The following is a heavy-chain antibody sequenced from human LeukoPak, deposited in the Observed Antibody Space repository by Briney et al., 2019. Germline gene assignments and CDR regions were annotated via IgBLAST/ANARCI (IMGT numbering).Heavy chain of an antibody. V-gene: IGHV1-18*01. CDR3: ARDRDVNSRDAFDF. Sequence: PGASVKVSCKTSGYTFTDYGINWVRKAPGQGLEWMGWISPYNSNTNSAQKFQGRVTMTTDTSTATAYMELRSLRSDDTALYYCARDRDVNSRDAFDFWGQGTMVTVSS. CDR1: GYTFTDYG. CDR2: ISPYNSNT. D-gene: IGHD2-21*01. J-gene: IGHJ3*01.